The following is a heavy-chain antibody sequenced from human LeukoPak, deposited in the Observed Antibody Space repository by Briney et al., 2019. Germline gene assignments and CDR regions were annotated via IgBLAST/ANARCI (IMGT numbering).Heavy chain of an antibody. CDR2: INPNSGGA. CDR3: ARGPNTGGHDY. D-gene: IGHD2-8*02. Sequence: ASVKVSCKASGYTFTGYYMHWVRQAPGQGLEWMGWINPNSGGANYAQTLQGRVTMTRDTSISIVYMELSGLRTDDTAVYYCARGPNTGGHDYWGQGTLVTVSS. CDR1: GYTFTGYY. J-gene: IGHJ4*02. V-gene: IGHV1-2*02.